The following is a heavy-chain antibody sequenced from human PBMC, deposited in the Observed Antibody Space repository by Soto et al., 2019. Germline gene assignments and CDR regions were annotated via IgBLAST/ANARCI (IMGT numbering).Heavy chain of an antibody. CDR2: INPNSGGT. V-gene: IGHV1-2*04. D-gene: IGHD6-19*01. J-gene: IGHJ4*02. CDR1: GYTFTGYY. CDR3: ARETGAGSEDSSGNQLGGNLDY. Sequence: ASVKVSCKASGYTFTGYYMHWVRQAPGQGLEWMGWINPNSGGTNYAQKFQGWVTMTRDTSISTAYMELSRLRSDDTAVYYCARETGAGSEDSSGNQLGGNLDYWGQGTLVTVSS.